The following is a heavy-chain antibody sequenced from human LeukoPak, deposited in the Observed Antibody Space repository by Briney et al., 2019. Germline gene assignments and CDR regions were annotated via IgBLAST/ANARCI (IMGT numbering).Heavy chain of an antibody. V-gene: IGHV3-7*01. CDR3: ARDRGYSSFDY. J-gene: IGHJ4*02. D-gene: IGHD3-22*01. CDR1: AFTFSTYW. CDR2: IKEDGSEI. Sequence: PGGSLRLSCAASAFTFSTYWMSWVRQAPGKGLEWVANIKEDGSEINYVDSVKGRFTISRDNAKNSLYLQMNSLGVEDTAVYYCARDRGYSSFDYWGQGTLVTVSS.